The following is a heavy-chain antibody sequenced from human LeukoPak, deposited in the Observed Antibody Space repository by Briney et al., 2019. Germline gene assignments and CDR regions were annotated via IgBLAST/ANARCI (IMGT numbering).Heavy chain of an antibody. D-gene: IGHD3-22*01. CDR1: GFTFSTSE. CDR3: ARDRFAGSGYFDY. Sequence: GGSLRLSCAASGFTFSTSEMNWVRQTPGKGLEWVSYISSSGSTTYYADSVKGRFTISRDNAKNSLYLQMNSLRDEDTAVYYCARDRFAGSGYFDYWGQGSLVTVSS. CDR2: ISSSGSTT. J-gene: IGHJ4*02. V-gene: IGHV3-48*03.